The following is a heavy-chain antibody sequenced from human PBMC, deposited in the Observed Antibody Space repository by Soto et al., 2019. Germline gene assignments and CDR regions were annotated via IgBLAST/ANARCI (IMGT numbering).Heavy chain of an antibody. CDR2: IWYDGSNK. V-gene: IGHV3-33*06. CDR3: AKDAVYNDGLWLVSD. J-gene: IGHJ4*02. CDR1: GFPFNGYG. D-gene: IGHD2-21*01. Sequence: SLRISCVASGFPFNGYGMHWVRKAPGKGLEWVAEIWYDGSNKYYADSVKGRFTISRDNSKNTLYLQMDSLRAEDTAVYYCAKDAVYNDGLWLVSDWGRGTLVTVSS.